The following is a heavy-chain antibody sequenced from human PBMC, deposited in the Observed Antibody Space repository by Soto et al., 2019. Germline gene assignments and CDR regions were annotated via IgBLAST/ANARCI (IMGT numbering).Heavy chain of an antibody. J-gene: IGHJ4*02. CDR1: GFTVSTNY. CDR2: SYSNGST. CDR3: ARTITMVRGIIQYFDY. D-gene: IGHD3-10*01. V-gene: IGHV3-66*01. Sequence: EVRLVESGGGLVQPGGSLRVSCAASGFTVSTNYMSWVRQAPGKGLEWVSVSYSNGSTYYADSVKGRFTISRDNSRNTVYLQMNSLRAEYTAVYHCARTITMVRGIIQYFDYWGQGTLVTVSS.